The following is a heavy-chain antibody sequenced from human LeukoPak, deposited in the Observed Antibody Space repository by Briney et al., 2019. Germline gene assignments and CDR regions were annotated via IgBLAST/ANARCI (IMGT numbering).Heavy chain of an antibody. J-gene: IGHJ4*02. CDR2: IYHSGST. CDR3: ARGDGYNRPFDY. D-gene: IGHD5-24*01. V-gene: IGHV4-38-2*02. Sequence: PSETLSLTCTVSGYSISSGYYWGWIRQPPGKGLEWIGSIYHSGSTYYNPSLKSRVTISVDTSKNQFSLKLSSVTAADTAVYYCARGDGYNRPFDYWGQGTLVTVSS. CDR1: GYSISSGYY.